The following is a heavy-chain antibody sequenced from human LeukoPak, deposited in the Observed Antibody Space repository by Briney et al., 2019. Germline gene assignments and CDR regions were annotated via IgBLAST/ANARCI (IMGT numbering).Heavy chain of an antibody. CDR2: ISNSGSTI. CDR3: ARDEDYGGNFWYGY. V-gene: IGHV3-48*03. J-gene: IGHJ4*02. D-gene: IGHD4-23*01. CDR1: GFTFSSYE. Sequence: GGSLRLSCAASGFTFSSYEMNWVRQAPGKGLEWVSYISNSGSTIYYADSVKGRFTISRDNAKNSLYLQMNSLRAEDTAVYYCARDEDYGGNFWYGYWGQGTLVTVSS.